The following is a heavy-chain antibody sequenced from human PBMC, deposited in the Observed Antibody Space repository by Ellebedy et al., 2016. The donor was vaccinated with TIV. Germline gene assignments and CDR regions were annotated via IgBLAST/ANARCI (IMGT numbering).Heavy chain of an antibody. V-gene: IGHV3-33*01. CDR2: IWYDGSNK. D-gene: IGHD5-24*01. CDR3: AREEGGNGYTKRGCFDY. J-gene: IGHJ4*02. Sequence: GESLKISCAASGFTFSGNGMHWVRQAPGKGLEWVAVIWYDGSNKHYADSVKGRFTISRDNSKNTLYLQMNSLRAEDTAVYYCAREEGGNGYTKRGCFDYWGQGTLVTVSS. CDR1: GFTFSGNG.